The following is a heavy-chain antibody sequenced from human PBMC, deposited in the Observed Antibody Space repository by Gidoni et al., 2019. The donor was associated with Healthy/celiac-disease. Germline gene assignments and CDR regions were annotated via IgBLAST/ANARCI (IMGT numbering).Heavy chain of an antibody. CDR2: IIPIFGTA. V-gene: IGHV1-69*01. D-gene: IGHD3-22*01. Sequence: QVQLVQSGAEVKKPGSSVKVSCKASGGTFSSYAIIWVRQAPGQGLEWMGGIIPIFGTANYAQKFQGRVTITADESTSTAYMELSSLRSEDTAVYYCAREGVNYYDSSGYYYGYNWFDPWGQGTLVTVSS. J-gene: IGHJ5*02. CDR1: GGTFSSYA. CDR3: AREGVNYYDSSGYYYGYNWFDP.